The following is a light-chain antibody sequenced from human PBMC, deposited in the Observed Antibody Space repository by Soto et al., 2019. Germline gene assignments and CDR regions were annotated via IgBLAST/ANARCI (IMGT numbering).Light chain of an antibody. V-gene: IGKV3-11*01. CDR1: QSVSSS. J-gene: IGKJ1*01. CDR3: QQRSNWPWT. CDR2: DAS. Sequence: TQPPSTLSLSPWEIATISCRASQSVSSSLAWYQQKPGQAPRLLIYDASSRATGIPARFSGSGSGTDFTLTISSLEPEDFAFYYCQQRSNWPWTFGQGSIVDVK.